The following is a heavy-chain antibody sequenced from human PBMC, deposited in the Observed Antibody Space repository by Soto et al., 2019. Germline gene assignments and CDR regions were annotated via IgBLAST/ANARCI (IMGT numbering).Heavy chain of an antibody. Sequence: GGSLRLFCAASGFTFSSYGMHWVRQAPGKGLEWVAVISYDGSNKYYADSVKGRFTISRDNSKNTLYLQMNSLRAEDTAVYYCAKDLGSEGLLDYWGQGTLVTVSS. CDR2: ISYDGSNK. D-gene: IGHD3-3*01. CDR1: GFTFSSYG. V-gene: IGHV3-30*18. J-gene: IGHJ4*02. CDR3: AKDLGSEGLLDY.